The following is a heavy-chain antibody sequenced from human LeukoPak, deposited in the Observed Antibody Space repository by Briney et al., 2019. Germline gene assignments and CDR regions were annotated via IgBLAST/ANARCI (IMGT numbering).Heavy chain of an antibody. CDR3: ARATAGTIDS. D-gene: IGHD6-13*01. Sequence: SETLSLTCTVSGGSVSSGSYYWSWIRQPPGKGLEWIGYIYYSGSTNYNPSLKSRVTISVDTSKNQFSLKLSSVTAADTAVYYCARATAGTIDSWGQGTLVTVSS. CDR2: IYYSGST. V-gene: IGHV4-61*01. J-gene: IGHJ4*02. CDR1: GGSVSSGSYY.